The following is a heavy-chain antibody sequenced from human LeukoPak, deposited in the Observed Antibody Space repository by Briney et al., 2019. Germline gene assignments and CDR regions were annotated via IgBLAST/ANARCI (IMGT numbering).Heavy chain of an antibody. CDR3: ARGRPGTTVTSNYYFDY. Sequence: SETLSLTCTVSGASISSHYWSWIRQPPGKGLEWVGIIYYSGSTDYNPSLKSRVTISVDTSKNQFSLKLSSVTAADTALYYCARGRPGTTVTSNYYFDYWGQGTLVTVSS. CDR2: IYYSGST. CDR1: GASISSHY. J-gene: IGHJ4*02. V-gene: IGHV4-59*11. D-gene: IGHD4-11*01.